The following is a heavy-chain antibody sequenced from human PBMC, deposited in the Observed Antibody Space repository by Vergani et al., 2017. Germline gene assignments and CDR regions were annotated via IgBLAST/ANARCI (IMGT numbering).Heavy chain of an antibody. J-gene: IGHJ3*02. D-gene: IGHD6-19*01. CDR2: INPNSGGT. CDR3: ARELSQWLVIGDAFDI. V-gene: IGHV1-2*02. Sequence: QVQLVQSGAEVKKPGASVKVSCKASGYTFTGYYMHWVRQAPGQGLEWMGWINPNSGGTNYAQKFQGRVTMTRDTSISTAYMELSRLRSDDTAVYYCARELSQWLVIGDAFDICGQGTMVTVSS. CDR1: GYTFTGYY.